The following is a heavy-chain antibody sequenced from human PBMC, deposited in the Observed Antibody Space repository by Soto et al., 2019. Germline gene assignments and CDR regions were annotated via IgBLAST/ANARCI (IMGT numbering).Heavy chain of an antibody. CDR1: GSVFSRYA. D-gene: IGHD3-3*01. V-gene: IGHV3-30-3*01. Sequence: QVQLVESGGRVVQPGGSLRLSCAASGSVFSRYAIHWVRQAPGKGWEWVAVISKDGSVNYYADSVRGRFSISRDKSRNTVYLEMNELRGDDTAIFYCARSRSGAVPDSFGYWGQGTLVTVSS. CDR3: ARSRSGAVPDSFGY. CDR2: ISKDGSVN. J-gene: IGHJ1*01.